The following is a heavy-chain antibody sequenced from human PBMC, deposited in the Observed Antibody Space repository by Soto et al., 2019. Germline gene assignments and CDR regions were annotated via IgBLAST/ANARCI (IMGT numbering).Heavy chain of an antibody. D-gene: IGHD1-26*01. Sequence: QVQLQESGPGLVKPSETLSLTCTVSGGSISNYYWTWIRQPPGKGLEWSGYISYSGSTHYNPSLKTRINISMDTSMNQFTLKLSSVTAADTGVYYCARIRASFHDCYYMDVWGNGSAVTVSS. CDR3: ARIRASFHDCYYMDV. CDR1: GGSISNYY. J-gene: IGHJ6*03. V-gene: IGHV4-59*08. CDR2: ISYSGST.